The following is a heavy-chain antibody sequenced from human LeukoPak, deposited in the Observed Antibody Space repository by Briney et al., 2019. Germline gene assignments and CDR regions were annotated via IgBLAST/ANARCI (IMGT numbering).Heavy chain of an antibody. Sequence: SETLSLTCAAYGVSFSAYYWSWIRQPPGKGLEWIVEINHNGSTNYNPSLKSRDTISVDTTRNQFSLKVSSVTAADTAVYYCARSERSGIYFDYWGQGTLVTVSS. CDR3: ARSERSGIYFDY. CDR1: GVSFSAYY. J-gene: IGHJ4*02. V-gene: IGHV4-34*01. CDR2: INHNGST. D-gene: IGHD6-13*01.